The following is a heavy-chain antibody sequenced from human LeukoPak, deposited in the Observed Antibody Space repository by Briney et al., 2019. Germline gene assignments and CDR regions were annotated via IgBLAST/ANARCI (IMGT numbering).Heavy chain of an antibody. CDR2: IYHSGST. J-gene: IGHJ4*02. CDR3: ARLKFWSGYFAY. V-gene: IGHV4-38-2*01. CDR1: GYSISSGYY. D-gene: IGHD3-3*01. Sequence: PSETLSLTCAVSGYSISSGYYWGWIRQPPGKGLEWIGSIYHSGSTYYNPSLKSRVTISVDTSKNQLSLKLSSVAAADTAVYYCARLKFWSGYFAYWGQGTLVTVSS.